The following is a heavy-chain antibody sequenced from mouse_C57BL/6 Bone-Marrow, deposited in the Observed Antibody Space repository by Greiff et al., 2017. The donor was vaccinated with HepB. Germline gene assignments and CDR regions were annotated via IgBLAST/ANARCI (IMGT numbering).Heavy chain of an antibody. CDR2: IDPENGDT. D-gene: IGHD6-1*01. CDR1: GFNIKDDY. J-gene: IGHJ2*01. V-gene: IGHV14-4*01. Sequence: DVQLQESGAELVRPGASVKLSCTASGFNIKDDYMHWVKQRPEQGLEWIGWIDPENGDTEYASKFQGKATITEDTSSNTAYLQLSSLTSEDTAVYYCTRSLLSPHDYWGQGTTLTVSS. CDR3: TRSLLSPHDY.